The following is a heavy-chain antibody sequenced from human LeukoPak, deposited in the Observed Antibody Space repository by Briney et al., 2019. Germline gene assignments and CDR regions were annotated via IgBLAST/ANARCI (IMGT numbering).Heavy chain of an antibody. Sequence: GGSLRLSCAASGFTFSSYAMSWVRQAPGKGLKWVSAISGSGGSTYYADSVKGRFTISRDNSKNTLYLQMNSLRAEDTAVYYCAKVISELLWFGEPTGGYFDYWGQGTLVTVSS. CDR2: ISGSGGST. CDR3: AKVISELLWFGEPTGGYFDY. V-gene: IGHV3-23*01. CDR1: GFTFSSYA. J-gene: IGHJ4*02. D-gene: IGHD3-10*01.